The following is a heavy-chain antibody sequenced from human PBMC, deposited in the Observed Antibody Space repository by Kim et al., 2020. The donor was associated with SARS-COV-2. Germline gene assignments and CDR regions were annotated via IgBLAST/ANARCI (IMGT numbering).Heavy chain of an antibody. Sequence: ASVKVSCKASGYTFTGYYMHWVRQAPGQGLEWMGRINPNSGGTNYAQKFQGRVTMTRDTSISTAYMELSRLRSDDTAVYYCASRWEYYDSSGYSPSYYYGMDVWGQGTTVTVSS. CDR1: GYTFTGYY. V-gene: IGHV1-2*06. CDR2: INPNSGGT. D-gene: IGHD3-22*01. CDR3: ASRWEYYDSSGYSPSYYYGMDV. J-gene: IGHJ6*02.